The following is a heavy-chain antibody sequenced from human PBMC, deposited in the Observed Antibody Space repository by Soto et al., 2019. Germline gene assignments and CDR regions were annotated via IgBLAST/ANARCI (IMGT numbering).Heavy chain of an antibody. Sequence: ETLSLTCTVSGGSISSYYWSWIRQPPGKGLEWIGYIYYSGSTNYNPSLKSRVTISVDTSKNQFSLKLSSVTAADTAVYYCARHAPQAAAGFIWFDPWGQGTLFTVSS. CDR3: ARHAPQAAAGFIWFDP. D-gene: IGHD6-13*01. CDR2: IYYSGST. J-gene: IGHJ5*02. CDR1: GGSISSYY. V-gene: IGHV4-59*08.